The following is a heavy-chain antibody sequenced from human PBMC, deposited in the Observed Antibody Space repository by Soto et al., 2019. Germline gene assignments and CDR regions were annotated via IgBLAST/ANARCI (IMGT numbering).Heavy chain of an antibody. CDR1: GGSISSSSYY. CDR3: ARPPNGIAAADGWFDP. CDR2: IYYSGST. V-gene: IGHV4-39*01. J-gene: IGHJ5*02. D-gene: IGHD6-13*01. Sequence: SETLSLTCTVSGGSISSSSYYWGWIRQPPGKGLEWIGSIYYSGSTYYNPSLKSRVTISVDTSKNQFSLKLSSVTAADTAVYYCARPPNGIAAADGWFDPWGQGTLVTVSS.